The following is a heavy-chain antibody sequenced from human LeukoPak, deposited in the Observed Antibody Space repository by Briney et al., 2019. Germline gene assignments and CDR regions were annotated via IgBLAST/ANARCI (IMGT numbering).Heavy chain of an antibody. J-gene: IGHJ4*02. CDR2: INPNTGGT. CDR3: ARYNDILTGPDY. CDR1: GYTFTGYY. Sequence: ASVKVSCKASGYTFTGYYIHWVRQAPGQGLEWMAWINPNTGGTHYAQKFQGRVTLTRDTSFSTAYMDLSSLRSDDTALYYCARYNDILTGPDYWGQGTLVTVSS. D-gene: IGHD3-9*01. V-gene: IGHV1-2*02.